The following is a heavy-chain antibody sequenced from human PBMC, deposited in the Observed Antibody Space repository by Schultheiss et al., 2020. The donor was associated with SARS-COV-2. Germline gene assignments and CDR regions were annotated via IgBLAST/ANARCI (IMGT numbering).Heavy chain of an antibody. Sequence: ASVKVSCKASGYTFTGYYMHWVRQAPGQGLEWMGWINPNSGGTNYAQKFQGRVTMTRNTSISTAYMELSSLRSEDTAVYYCARPERVTGYYYGMDVWGQGTTVTVSS. CDR1: GYTFTGYY. D-gene: IGHD1-1*01. J-gene: IGHJ6*02. CDR3: ARPERVTGYYYGMDV. CDR2: INPNSGGT. V-gene: IGHV1-2*02.